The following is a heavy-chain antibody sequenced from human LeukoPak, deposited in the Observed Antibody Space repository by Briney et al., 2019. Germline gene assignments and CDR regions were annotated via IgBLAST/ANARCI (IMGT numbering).Heavy chain of an antibody. Sequence: GGSLRLSCAASGFAFSTYAMGWVRQAPGKGLEWVSSISGGGGSSYYADSVKDRFTISRDNSKNTLYLQMYNLRDEDTAIYYCAKRGISSGWYGDWGQGTLVTVSS. D-gene: IGHD6-19*01. CDR1: GFAFSTYA. CDR3: AKRGISSGWYGD. V-gene: IGHV3-23*01. CDR2: ISGGGGSS. J-gene: IGHJ4*02.